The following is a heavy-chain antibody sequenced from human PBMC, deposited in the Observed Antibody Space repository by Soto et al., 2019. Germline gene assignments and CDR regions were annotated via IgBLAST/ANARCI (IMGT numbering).Heavy chain of an antibody. Sequence: EVQLVESGGGLVKPGWSLSLSCAASGFTFSNVWMSWVRQAPGKGLERVGRIKRRADGGTTDYATNVRGRFTVSRDNTKNTLYLQKNNLKTQDTDVYYCTPGDCSGGSFYSIVYWGQGTRVTVSS. V-gene: IGHV3-15*01. D-gene: IGHD2-15*01. CDR2: IKRRADGGTT. CDR1: GFTFSNVW. CDR3: TPGDCSGGSFYSIVY. J-gene: IGHJ4*02.